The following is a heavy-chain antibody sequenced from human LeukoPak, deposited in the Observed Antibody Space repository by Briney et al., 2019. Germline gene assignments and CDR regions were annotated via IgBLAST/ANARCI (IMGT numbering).Heavy chain of an antibody. CDR1: GFTFINDW. J-gene: IGHJ4*02. V-gene: IGHV3-48*04. D-gene: IGHD6-19*01. Sequence: GGSLRLSCAASGFTFINDWMAWVRQAPGKGLEWVSYISSSGSTIYYADSVKGRFTISRDNAKNSLYLQMNSLRAEDTAVYYCARVEVAGTYWGQGTLVPVSS. CDR2: ISSSGSTI. CDR3: ARVEVAGTY.